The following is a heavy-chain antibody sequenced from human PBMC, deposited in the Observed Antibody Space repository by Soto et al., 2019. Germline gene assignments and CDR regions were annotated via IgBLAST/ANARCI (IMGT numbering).Heavy chain of an antibody. J-gene: IGHJ6*03. D-gene: IGHD2-8*01. CDR1: GFTFNNAW. CDR3: TPDVFEENHYYWDV. CDR2: VRSKTDGGTT. Sequence: EVQLVESGGGLVKPGGSLRLSCATSGFTFNNAWMSWVRQAPGKGLEWVGRVRSKTDGGTTDFAAPVKGRFTISRDDSKNTLYLQMNSLKAEDTAVYYCTPDVFEENHYYWDVWGKGTTVTVSS. V-gene: IGHV3-15*01.